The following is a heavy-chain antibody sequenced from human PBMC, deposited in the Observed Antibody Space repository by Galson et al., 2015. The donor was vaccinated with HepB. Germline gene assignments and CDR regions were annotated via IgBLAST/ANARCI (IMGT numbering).Heavy chain of an antibody. D-gene: IGHD3-3*01. Sequence: SLRLSCAASGFTSSSYAMHWVRQAPGKGLEWVAVISYDGSNKYYADSVKGRFTISRDNSKNTLYLQMNSLRAEDTAVYYCARDFAAPPVLTYYFDYWGQGTLVTVSS. CDR2: ISYDGSNK. CDR3: ARDFAAPPVLTYYFDY. V-gene: IGHV3-30-3*01. CDR1: GFTSSSYA. J-gene: IGHJ4*02.